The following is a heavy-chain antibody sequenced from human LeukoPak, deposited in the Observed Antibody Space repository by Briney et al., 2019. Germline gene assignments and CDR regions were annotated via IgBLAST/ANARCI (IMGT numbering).Heavy chain of an antibody. D-gene: IGHD4-17*01. CDR3: ARGNDYGDYVYFDY. Sequence: NPSETLSLTCAVYGGSFSGYYWSWIRQPPGKGLEWIGEINHSGSTNYNPSLKSRVTISVDASKNQFSLKLSSVTAADTAVYYCARGNDYGDYVYFDYWGQGTLVTVSS. CDR2: INHSGST. J-gene: IGHJ4*02. CDR1: GGSFSGYY. V-gene: IGHV4-34*01.